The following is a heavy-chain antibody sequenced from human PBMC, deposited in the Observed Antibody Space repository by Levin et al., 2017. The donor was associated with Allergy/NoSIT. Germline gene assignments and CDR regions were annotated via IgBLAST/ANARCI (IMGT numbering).Heavy chain of an antibody. V-gene: IGHV4-4*07. CDR2: IYTSGST. J-gene: IGHJ4*02. CDR3: ARDIPYSSSSSRSDY. CDR1: GGSIRSYY. D-gene: IGHD6-6*01. Sequence: SQTLSLPCTVSGGSIRSYYWSWIRQPAGKGLEWIGRIYTSGSTNYNPSLKSRVTMSVDTSKNQFSLKLSSVTAADTAVYYCARDIPYSSSSSRSDYWGQGTLVTVSS.